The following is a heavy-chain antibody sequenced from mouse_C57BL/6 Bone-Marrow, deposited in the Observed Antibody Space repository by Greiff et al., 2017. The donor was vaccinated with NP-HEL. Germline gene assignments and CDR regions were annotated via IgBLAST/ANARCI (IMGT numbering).Heavy chain of an antibody. Sequence: QVQLQQSGAELVRPGTSVKLSCKASGYTFTSYWMHWVKQRPGQGLEWIGVIDPSDSYTNYTQKFKGKATLTVDTSSSTAYMQLSSLTSEGAAVYYCASGEGVRFAYWGQGTLVTVSA. CDR1: GYTFTSYW. CDR3: ASGEGVRFAY. CDR2: IDPSDSYT. J-gene: IGHJ3*01. D-gene: IGHD2-1*01. V-gene: IGHV1-59*01.